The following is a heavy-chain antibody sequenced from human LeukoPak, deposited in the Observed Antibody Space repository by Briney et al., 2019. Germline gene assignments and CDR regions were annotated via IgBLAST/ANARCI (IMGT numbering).Heavy chain of an antibody. Sequence: PSETLSLTCTVSGGSISSGDYYWSWIRQHPGKGLEWIGYIYYSGSTYYNPSLKSRVTISVDTSKNQFSLRLSSVTAADTAVYYCARNTAYSGSYWGAALPVYFDSWGQGTLVTVSP. CDR2: IYYSGST. J-gene: IGHJ4*02. D-gene: IGHD1-26*01. CDR1: GGSISSGDYY. V-gene: IGHV4-31*03. CDR3: ARNTAYSGSYWGAALPVYFDS.